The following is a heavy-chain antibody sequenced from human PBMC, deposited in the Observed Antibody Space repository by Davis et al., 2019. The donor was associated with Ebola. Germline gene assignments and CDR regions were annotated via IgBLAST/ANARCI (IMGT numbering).Heavy chain of an antibody. CDR2: FDPEDGET. J-gene: IGHJ4*02. D-gene: IGHD3-22*01. V-gene: IGHV1-24*01. CDR3: ARLHHYYDSSGYYYGPFDY. CDR1: GYTLTELS. Sequence: ASVKVSCKVSGYTLTELSMHWARQAPGKGLEWMGGFDPEDGETIYAQKFQGRVTITADESTSTAYMERSSLRSEDTAVYYCARLHHYYDSSGYYYGPFDYWGQGTLVTVSS.